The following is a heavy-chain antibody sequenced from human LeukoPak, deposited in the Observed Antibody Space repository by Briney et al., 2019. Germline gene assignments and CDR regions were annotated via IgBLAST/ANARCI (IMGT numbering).Heavy chain of an antibody. D-gene: IGHD3-10*01. CDR3: AGAWGYGSGSYYNVGYYYYYMDV. Sequence: ASVKVSCKASGYTFTSYDINWVRQATGQGLEWMGWMNPNSGNTGYAQKFQGRVTMTRNTSISTAYMELSSLRSEDTAVYYCAGAWGYGSGSYYNVGYYYYYMDVWGKGTTVTVSS. V-gene: IGHV1-8*01. CDR2: MNPNSGNT. CDR1: GYTFTSYD. J-gene: IGHJ6*03.